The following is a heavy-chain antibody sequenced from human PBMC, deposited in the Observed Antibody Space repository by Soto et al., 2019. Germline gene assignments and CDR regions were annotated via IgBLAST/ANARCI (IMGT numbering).Heavy chain of an antibody. CDR1: GYTFTSYY. Sequence: ASVKVSCKASGYTFTSYYMHWVRQAPGQGLEWMGIINPSGGSTSYAQKFQGRVTMTRDTSTSTVYMELSSLRSEDTAVYYCAREWGGGVVVVAATPNWFDPWGQGTLVTVSS. V-gene: IGHV1-46*03. CDR3: AREWGGGVVVVAATPNWFDP. D-gene: IGHD2-15*01. CDR2: INPSGGST. J-gene: IGHJ5*02.